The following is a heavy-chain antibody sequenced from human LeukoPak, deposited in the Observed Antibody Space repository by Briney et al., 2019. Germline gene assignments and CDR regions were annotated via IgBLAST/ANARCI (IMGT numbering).Heavy chain of an antibody. Sequence: SETLSLTCAVSGYSISSGYHWGWIRQPPGKGLEWIGSISHSGSTYYNPSLKSRVTISVDTSKNQFSLKLSSVTAADTAVYYCARQHDSYHYYYVDLWGTGTTVTVSS. CDR2: ISHSGST. CDR1: GYSISSGYH. D-gene: IGHD6-13*01. CDR3: ARQHDSYHYYYVDL. J-gene: IGHJ6*03. V-gene: IGHV4-38-2*01.